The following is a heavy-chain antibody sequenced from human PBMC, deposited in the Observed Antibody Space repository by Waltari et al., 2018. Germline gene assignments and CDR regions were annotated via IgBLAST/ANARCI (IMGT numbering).Heavy chain of an antibody. D-gene: IGHD2-2*01. CDR2: IRYDGSNK. CDR3: AKGYCSSTSCPRVIAIQVFDY. V-gene: IGHV3-30*02. Sequence: QVQLVESGGGVVQPGGSLRLSCAASGFTFSSYGMHWVRQAPGKGLEGVAFIRYDGSNKYYADSVKGRFTISRDNSKNTLYLQMNSLRAEDTAVYYCAKGYCSSTSCPRVIAIQVFDYWGQGTLVTVSS. J-gene: IGHJ4*02. CDR1: GFTFSSYG.